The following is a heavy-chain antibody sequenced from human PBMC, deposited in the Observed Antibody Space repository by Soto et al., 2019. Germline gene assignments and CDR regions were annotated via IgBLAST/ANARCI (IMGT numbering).Heavy chain of an antibody. J-gene: IGHJ6*02. CDR1: GFTFSSYG. V-gene: IGHV3-33*01. CDR2: IWYDGSNK. CDR3: ARSGTPRVYYYYYGMDV. D-gene: IGHD1-7*01. Sequence: QVQLVESGGGVVQRGRSLRLSCAASGFTFSSYGMHWVRQAPGKGLEWVAVIWYDGSNKYYADSVKGRFTISRDNSKNTLYLQMNSLRAEDTAVYYCARSGTPRVYYYYYGMDVWGQGTTVTVSS.